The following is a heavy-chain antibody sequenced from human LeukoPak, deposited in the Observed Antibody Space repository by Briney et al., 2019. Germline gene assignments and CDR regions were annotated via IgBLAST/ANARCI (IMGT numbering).Heavy chain of an antibody. J-gene: IGHJ4*02. CDR3: ARDLNILGSYYLDY. Sequence: ASVKVSCKASGYTFTSYGISWVRQAPGQGLEWMGWINPNSGGTNYAQKFQGRVTMTRDTSISTAYMELSRLRSDDTAVYYCARDLNILGSYYLDYWGQGTLVTVSS. CDR2: INPNSGGT. D-gene: IGHD1-26*01. V-gene: IGHV1-2*02. CDR1: GYTFTSYG.